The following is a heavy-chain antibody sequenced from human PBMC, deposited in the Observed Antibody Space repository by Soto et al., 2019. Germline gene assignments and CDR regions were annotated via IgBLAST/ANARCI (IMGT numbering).Heavy chain of an antibody. CDR2: IIPIFGTA. J-gene: IGHJ4*02. D-gene: IGHD2-21*02. V-gene: IGHV1-69*01. CDR1: GGTFSSYA. Sequence: QVQLVQSGAEVKKPGSSVKVSCKASGGTFSSYAINWVRQAPGQGLEWMGGIIPIFGTANYAQKFQGRVTITADESTSTAYMELSSLRSEDTAVYYCAREYCGGDCRTYFDYWGQGTLVTVSS. CDR3: AREYCGGDCRTYFDY.